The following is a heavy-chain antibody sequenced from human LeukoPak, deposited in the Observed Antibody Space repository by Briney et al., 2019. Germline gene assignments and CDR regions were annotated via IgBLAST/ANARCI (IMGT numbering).Heavy chain of an antibody. V-gene: IGHV3-21*01. CDR1: GFTFRTYS. Sequence: PGGSLRLSCAASGFTFRTYSMNWVRRAPGKGLEWVSSISSSSSYIYYADSVKGRFTISRDNAKNSLYLQMNSLRAEDTAVYYCARGVLDTAMVDYWGQGTLVTVSS. CDR3: ARGVLDTAMVDY. CDR2: ISSSSSYI. J-gene: IGHJ4*02. D-gene: IGHD5-18*01.